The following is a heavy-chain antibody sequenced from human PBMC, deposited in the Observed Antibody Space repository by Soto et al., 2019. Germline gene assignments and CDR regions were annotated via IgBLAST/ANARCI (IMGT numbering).Heavy chain of an antibody. CDR2: MNPSSANT. D-gene: IGHD2-15*01. V-gene: IGHV1-8*01. CDR1: GCTFTSYD. CDR3: ARGGPSGGSCYWFDP. Sequence: VASVKVSCKASGCTFTSYDINWVRQATGRGLEWMGWMNPSSANTGYAQKFPGRASMTRNTPKSTANMELSCTRSEDTAVYYCARGGPSGGSCYWFDPCGKGTLVTVSS. J-gene: IGHJ5*02.